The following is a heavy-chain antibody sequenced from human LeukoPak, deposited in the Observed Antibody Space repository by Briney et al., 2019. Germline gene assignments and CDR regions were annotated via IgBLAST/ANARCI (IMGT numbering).Heavy chain of an antibody. CDR1: GGSISSYY. J-gene: IGHJ4*02. D-gene: IGHD3-9*01. V-gene: IGHV4-59*01. CDR3: ARNVPPLRYFDWLLVGSFDY. CDR2: IYYSGST. Sequence: PSETLSLTCTVSGGSISSYYWSWIRQPPGKGLEWIGYIYYSGSTNYNPSLKSRVTISVDPSKNQFSLKLSSVTAADTAVYYCARNVPPLRYFDWLLVGSFDYWGQGTLVTVSS.